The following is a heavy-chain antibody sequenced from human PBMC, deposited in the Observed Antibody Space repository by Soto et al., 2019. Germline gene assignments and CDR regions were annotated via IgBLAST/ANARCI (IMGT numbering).Heavy chain of an antibody. J-gene: IGHJ4*02. CDR1: GFTFSDYY. Sequence: GGPLRLSCAASGFTFSDYYMSWIRQAPGKGLEWVSYISSSSSYTNYADSVKGRFTISRDNAKNSLYLQMNSLRAEDTAVYYCARDSHGDYDYWGQGTLVTVSS. CDR2: ISSSSSYT. CDR3: ARDSHGDYDY. D-gene: IGHD4-17*01. V-gene: IGHV3-11*06.